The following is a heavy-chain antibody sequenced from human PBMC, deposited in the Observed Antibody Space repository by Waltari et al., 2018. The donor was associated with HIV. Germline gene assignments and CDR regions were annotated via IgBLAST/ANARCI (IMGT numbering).Heavy chain of an antibody. V-gene: IGHV3-33*01. J-gene: IGHJ3*01. CDR1: GFRVSAYG. CDR3: ARVPLASSWCADSFDV. D-gene: IGHD6-13*01. CDR2: IWYDGSKK. Sequence: VQLEESGGGVVQPGRSRRLSCAASGFRVSAYGMHWVRQAPGKGLQWVAVIWYDGSKKEYSDSVKGRFTISKDNSKNTLFLQMNSLRVDVTAVYFCARVPLASSWCADSFDVWRPGTRITGSS.